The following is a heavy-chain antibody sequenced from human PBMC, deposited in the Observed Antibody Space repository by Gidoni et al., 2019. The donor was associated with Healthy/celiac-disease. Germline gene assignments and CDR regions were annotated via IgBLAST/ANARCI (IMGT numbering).Heavy chain of an antibody. J-gene: IGHJ4*02. CDR2: ISWNSGSI. D-gene: IGHD2-2*02. CDR1: GFTFDDYA. CDR3: AKGKLGYCSSTSCYTFDY. Sequence: EVQLVESGGGLVQHGRSLRLSCAASGFTFDDYAMHWVRQAPGKGLEWVSGISWNSGSIGYADSVKGRFTISRDNAKNSLYLQMNSLRAEDTALYYCAKGKLGYCSSTSCYTFDYWGQGTLVTVSS. V-gene: IGHV3-9*01.